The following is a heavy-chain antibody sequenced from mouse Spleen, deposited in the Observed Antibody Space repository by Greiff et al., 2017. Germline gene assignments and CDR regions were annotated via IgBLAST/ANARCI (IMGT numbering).Heavy chain of an antibody. CDR2: INPSSGYT. V-gene: IGHV1-4*01. J-gene: IGHJ2*01. CDR3: ARSTTGYFDY. CDR1: GYTFTSYT. D-gene: IGHD4-1*02. Sequence: LVESGAELARPGASVKMSCKASGYTFTSYTMHWVKQRPGQGLEWIGYINPSSGYTKYNQKFKDKATLTADKSSSTAYMQLSSLTSEDSAVYYCARSTTGYFDYWGQGTTLTVSS.